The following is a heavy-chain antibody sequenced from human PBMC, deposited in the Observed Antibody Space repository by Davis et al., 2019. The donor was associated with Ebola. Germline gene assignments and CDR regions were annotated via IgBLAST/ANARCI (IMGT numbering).Heavy chain of an antibody. CDR1: GGSVSSGSYY. CDR3: ARESIAAAGTSSFDY. CDR2: IYYSGST. D-gene: IGHD6-13*01. V-gene: IGHV4-61*01. Sequence: GSLRLSCTVSGGSVSSGSYYWSWIRQPPGKGLEWIGYIYYSGSTNYNPSLKSRVTISVDTSKNQFSLKLSSVTAADTAVYYCARESIAAAGTSSFDYWGQGTLVTVSS. J-gene: IGHJ4*02.